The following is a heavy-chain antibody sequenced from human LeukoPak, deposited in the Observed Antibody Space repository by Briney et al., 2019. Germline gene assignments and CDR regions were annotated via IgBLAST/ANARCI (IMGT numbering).Heavy chain of an antibody. V-gene: IGHV3-66*01. CDR1: GFTVSSNY. Sequence: GGSLRLSCAASGFTVSSNYMSWVRQAPGKGLEWVSVIYSGGSTYYADSMKGRFTISRDNSKNTLYLQMNSLRAEDTAVYYCARDRSGSYYDYWGQGTLVTVSS. J-gene: IGHJ4*02. CDR2: IYSGGST. D-gene: IGHD1-26*01. CDR3: ARDRSGSYYDY.